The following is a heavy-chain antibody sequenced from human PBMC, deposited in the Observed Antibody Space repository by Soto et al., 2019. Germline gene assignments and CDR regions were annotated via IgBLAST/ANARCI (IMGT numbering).Heavy chain of an antibody. CDR1: GYTFTSYG. Sequence: QVQLVQSGAEVKKPGASVKVSCKASGYTFTSYGISWVRQAPGQGLEWMGWISAYNGNPNYAQKVQGRVTMTSDTSTRTAYMELRSLRSDYTDVDYCASEGRTIFGVVIMEGGFDYWGQGTLVTVAS. J-gene: IGHJ4*02. CDR2: ISAYNGNP. V-gene: IGHV1-18*01. CDR3: ASEGRTIFGVVIMEGGFDY. D-gene: IGHD3-3*01.